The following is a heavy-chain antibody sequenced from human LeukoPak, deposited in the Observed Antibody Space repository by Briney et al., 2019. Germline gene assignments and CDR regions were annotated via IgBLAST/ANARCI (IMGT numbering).Heavy chain of an antibody. D-gene: IGHD6-19*01. J-gene: IGHJ5*02. CDR2: IYSGGGT. CDR1: GFTFSNAW. Sequence: GGSLRLSCAASGFTFSNAWMSWVRQAPGKGLEWVSVIYSGGGTNYADSVKGRFTISRDRSKNTLYLQMNSLRAEDTAVYYCARDPSSGWYLKGWFDPWGQGTLVTVSS. V-gene: IGHV3-66*01. CDR3: ARDPSSGWYLKGWFDP.